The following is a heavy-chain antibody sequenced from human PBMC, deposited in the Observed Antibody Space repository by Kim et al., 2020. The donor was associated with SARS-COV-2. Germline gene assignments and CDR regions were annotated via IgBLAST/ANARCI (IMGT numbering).Heavy chain of an antibody. Sequence: SETLSLTCTVSGGSISSTIYYWGWIRQSTGKGLEWIGSVYDNGNTNSKPSLKSRLPMSVDTTKNHFSLKMSSVTTPDPAVFYWARLIRSGWYFDYWGQGTRLPVSS. D-gene: IGHD6-19*01. CDR3: ARLIRSGWYFDY. CDR1: GGSISSTIYY. V-gene: IGHV4-39*02. CDR2: VYDNGNT. J-gene: IGHJ4*02.